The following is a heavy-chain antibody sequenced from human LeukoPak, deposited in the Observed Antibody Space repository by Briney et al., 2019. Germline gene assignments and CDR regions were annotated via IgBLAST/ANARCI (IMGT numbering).Heavy chain of an antibody. Sequence: PSETLSLTCTVSGDSISSGSYYWSWIRQPAGKGLEWIGRIYTGGSTKYKPSLKSRVTISVDTSRNQFSLKLSSVSAADTAVYYCARAPLVTMVRGHVNYFYYMDVWGKGTTVTISS. D-gene: IGHD3-10*01. CDR1: GDSISSGSYY. J-gene: IGHJ6*03. CDR3: ARAPLVTMVRGHVNYFYYMDV. V-gene: IGHV4-61*02. CDR2: IYTGGST.